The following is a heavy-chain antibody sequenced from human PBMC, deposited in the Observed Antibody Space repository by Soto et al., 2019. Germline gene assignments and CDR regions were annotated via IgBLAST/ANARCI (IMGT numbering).Heavy chain of an antibody. D-gene: IGHD3-3*01. Sequence: GGSLRLSCAASGFTFSSYSMNWVRQAPGKGLEWVSSISSSSSYIYYADSVKGRFTISRDNAKNSLYLQMNSLRAEDTAVYYCARDVNYDFWSGKNWFDPWGQGTLVTV. CDR3: ARDVNYDFWSGKNWFDP. CDR2: ISSSSSYI. V-gene: IGHV3-21*01. CDR1: GFTFSSYS. J-gene: IGHJ5*02.